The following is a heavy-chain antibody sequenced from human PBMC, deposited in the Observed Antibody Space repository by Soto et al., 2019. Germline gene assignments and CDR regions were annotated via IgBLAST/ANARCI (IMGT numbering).Heavy chain of an antibody. D-gene: IGHD3-22*01. J-gene: IGHJ2*01. CDR1: GGSFSGYY. V-gene: IGHV4-34*01. CDR2: INHSGST. Sequence: SETLSLTCAVYGGSFSGYYWSWIRQPPGKGLEWIGEINHSGSTNYNPSLKSRVTISVYTSKNQFSLKLSSVTAADTAVYYCARGAKYYASSGYYSFKGASRPWYFDLWGRGTLVTVSS. CDR3: ARGAKYYASSGYYSFKGASRPWYFDL.